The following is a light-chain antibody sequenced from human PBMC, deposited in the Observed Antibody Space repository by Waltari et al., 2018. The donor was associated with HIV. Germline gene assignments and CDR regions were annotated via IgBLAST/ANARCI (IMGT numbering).Light chain of an antibody. V-gene: IGLV2-23*01. J-gene: IGLJ2*01. CDR2: DVS. Sequence: QSALTQPASVSGSPGQSITISCTGPSSDVGGYTYVSWYQQHPGKAPNLVIYDVSERPSGVSNRFSGSKSGNTASLTISGLQAEDEADYNCCSYAGSSTLLFGGGTKVTVL. CDR1: SSDVGGYTY. CDR3: CSYAGSSTLL.